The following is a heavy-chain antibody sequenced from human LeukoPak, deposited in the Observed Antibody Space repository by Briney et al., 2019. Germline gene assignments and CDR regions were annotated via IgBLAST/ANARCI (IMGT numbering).Heavy chain of an antibody. D-gene: IGHD5-18*01. Sequence: GGSLRLSCAASGFTFSTYSMNWVRQAPGKGLERVSSISSGSSYIYYADSVKGRFTISRDNAKNSLYLQMNSLRAEDTAVYYCARDLPRGYSYGYNYFEYWGQGTLVTVSS. J-gene: IGHJ4*02. CDR3: ARDLPRGYSYGYNYFEY. V-gene: IGHV3-21*01. CDR2: ISSGSSYI. CDR1: GFTFSTYS.